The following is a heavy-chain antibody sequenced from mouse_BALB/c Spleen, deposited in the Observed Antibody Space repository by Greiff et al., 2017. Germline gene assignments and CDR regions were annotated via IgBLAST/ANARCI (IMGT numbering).Heavy chain of an antibody. Sequence: QVHVKQSGPELVKPGASVRISCKASGYTFTSYYIHWVKQRPGQGLEWIGWIYPGNVNTKYNEKFKGKATLTADKSSSTAYMQLSSLTSEDSAVYFCAREYDYDAMDYWGQGTSVTVSS. CDR2: IYPGNVNT. CDR3: AREYDYDAMDY. CDR1: GYTFTSYY. D-gene: IGHD5-1*01. V-gene: IGHV1S56*01. J-gene: IGHJ4*01.